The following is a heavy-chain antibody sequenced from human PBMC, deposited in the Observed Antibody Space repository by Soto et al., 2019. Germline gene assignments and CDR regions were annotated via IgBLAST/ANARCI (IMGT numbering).Heavy chain of an antibody. D-gene: IGHD4-17*01. V-gene: IGHV3-9*01. CDR1: GFTFDDYA. CDR2: ISWNSGTI. CDR3: ARDQFGDPINYFDY. J-gene: IGHJ4*02. Sequence: EVQLVESGGGLAQPGRSLRLSCAASGFTFDDYAMHWVRQVPGKGLEWVSGISWNSGTIDYADSVKGRFTISRDNGKNALYLQMNSLKREDTAFYYCARDQFGDPINYFDYWGQGTLVTVSS.